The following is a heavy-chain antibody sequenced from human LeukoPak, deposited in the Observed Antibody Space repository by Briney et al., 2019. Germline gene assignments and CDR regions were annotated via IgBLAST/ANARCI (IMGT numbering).Heavy chain of an antibody. CDR1: GYTFTCYY. Sequence: ASVKVSCKASGYTFTCYYMHWVRQAPGQGLEWMGWINPNSGGTNYAQKFQGRVTMTRDTSISTAYMDLSRLRSDDTAVYYCARNYDFWSGYDPNWFDPWGQGTLVTVSS. CDR3: ARNYDFWSGYDPNWFDP. CDR2: INPNSGGT. J-gene: IGHJ5*02. V-gene: IGHV1-2*02. D-gene: IGHD3-3*01.